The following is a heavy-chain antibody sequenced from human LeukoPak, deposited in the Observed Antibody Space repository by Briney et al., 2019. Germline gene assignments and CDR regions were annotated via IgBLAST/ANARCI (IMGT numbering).Heavy chain of an antibody. D-gene: IGHD3-3*01. Sequence: PGGSLRLSCTASGFTFGDYAMSWIRQAPGKGLEWVANINEDGNYKFHADSVKGRLTISRDNTMNSLYLQMSSLRAEDTAVYYCATDRGWRTSGYYLYYFEYWGQGTLVTYSS. CDR3: ATDRGWRTSGYYLYYFEY. J-gene: IGHJ4*02. CDR1: GFTFGDYA. V-gene: IGHV3-7*01. CDR2: INEDGNYK.